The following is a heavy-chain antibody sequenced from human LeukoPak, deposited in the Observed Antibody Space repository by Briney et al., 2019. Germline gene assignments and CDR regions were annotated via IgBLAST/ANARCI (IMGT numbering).Heavy chain of an antibody. CDR2: IYYSGPT. D-gene: IGHD5-12*01. Sequence: PSETLPLTCTVSGDSISSSSYYWGWIRQPPGKGLEWIGSIYYSGPTYYNSSLKSRVTISVDTSKNQFSLKLSSVTAADTAVYYCAREWLRLGPLDYWGQGTLVTVSS. V-gene: IGHV4-39*02. CDR1: GDSISSSSYY. CDR3: AREWLRLGPLDY. J-gene: IGHJ4*02.